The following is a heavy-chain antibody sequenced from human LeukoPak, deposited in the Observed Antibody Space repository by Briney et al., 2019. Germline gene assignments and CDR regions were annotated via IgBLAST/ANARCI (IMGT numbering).Heavy chain of an antibody. CDR3: ARGGRPVTTGDAFDI. D-gene: IGHD4-17*01. Sequence: PSETLSLTXTVSGYSISSGYYWGWIRQPPGKGLEWIGEINHSGSTNYNPSLKSRVTISVDTSKNQFSLKLSSVTAADTAVYYCARGGRPVTTGDAFDIWGQGTMVTVSS. CDR2: INHSGST. V-gene: IGHV4-38-2*02. J-gene: IGHJ3*02. CDR1: GYSISSGYY.